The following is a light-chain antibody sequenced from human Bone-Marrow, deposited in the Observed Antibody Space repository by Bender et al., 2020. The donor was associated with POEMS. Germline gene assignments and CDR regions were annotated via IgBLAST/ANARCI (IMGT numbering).Light chain of an antibody. V-gene: IGLV2-23*01. CDR1: SSDVGNYNL. CDR3: CAYANIHVI. CDR2: EGT. Sequence: QSALTQPASVSGSPGQSITISCTGTSSDVGNYNLVSWYQQHPGKAPKLIIYEGTKRPSGVSYRSSGSNSGNTASLTISGLQADDEADYYCCAYANIHVIFGGGTKLTVL. J-gene: IGLJ2*01.